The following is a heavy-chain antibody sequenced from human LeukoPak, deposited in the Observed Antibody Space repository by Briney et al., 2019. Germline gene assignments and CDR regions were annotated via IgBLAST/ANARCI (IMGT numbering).Heavy chain of an antibody. V-gene: IGHV1-69*04. J-gene: IGHJ3*02. D-gene: IGHD1-26*01. CDR2: IIPILGIA. Sequence: SVKVSCKASGGTFSSYAISWVRQALGQGLEWMGTIIPILGIANYAQKFQGRVTITADKSTSTAYIELSSLRSEDTAVYYCARDHSGSYYLGAFDIWGQGTMVTVSS. CDR3: ARDHSGSYYLGAFDI. CDR1: GGTFSSYA.